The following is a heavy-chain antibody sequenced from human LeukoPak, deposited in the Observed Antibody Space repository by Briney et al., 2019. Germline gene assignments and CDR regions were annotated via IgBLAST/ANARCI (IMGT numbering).Heavy chain of an antibody. CDR3: TRDAGAGDWYFDL. Sequence: SSETLSLTCTVSGGSISSGGYYWSWIRQHPGKGLEWIGYIYYSGSTYYNPSLKSRVTISVDTSKNQFSLKLSSVTAADTAVYYCTRDAGAGDWYFDLWGRGTLVTVSS. D-gene: IGHD7-27*01. V-gene: IGHV4-31*03. J-gene: IGHJ2*01. CDR1: GGSISSGGYY. CDR2: IYYSGST.